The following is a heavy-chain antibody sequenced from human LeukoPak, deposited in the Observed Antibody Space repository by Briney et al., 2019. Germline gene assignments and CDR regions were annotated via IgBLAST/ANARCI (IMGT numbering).Heavy chain of an antibody. Sequence: GGSLRLSCAASGFTFSNAWMSWVRQAPGKGLEWVGRIKSKTDGGTTDYAAPVKGRFTISRDDSKNTLYLQMISLKTEDTAVYYCTTTTWSDDILTGYSPMDVWGQGTTVTVSS. V-gene: IGHV3-15*01. D-gene: IGHD3-9*01. CDR2: IKSKTDGGTT. J-gene: IGHJ6*02. CDR3: TTTTWSDDILTGYSPMDV. CDR1: GFTFSNAW.